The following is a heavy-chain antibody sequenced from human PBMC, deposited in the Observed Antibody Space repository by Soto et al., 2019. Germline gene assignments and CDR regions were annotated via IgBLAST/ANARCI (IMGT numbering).Heavy chain of an antibody. CDR1: GGTFRSYA. CDR3: GRDFQGVMSWGGDAIDI. Sequence: QVQLVQSGAEVKKPGSSVKCSCKASGGTFRSYAISWVRQATGQGLEWMGGIIPIFGTANYAQKFQGRVTIPADESTSTAYMELSRLRSENTAVYYGGRDFQGVMSWGGDAIDIWFQGTMVTVSS. V-gene: IGHV1-69*01. D-gene: IGHD3-16*01. CDR2: IIPIFGTA. J-gene: IGHJ3*02.